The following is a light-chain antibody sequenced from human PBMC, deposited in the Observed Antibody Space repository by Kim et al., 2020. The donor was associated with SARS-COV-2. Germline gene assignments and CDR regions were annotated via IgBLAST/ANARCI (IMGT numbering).Light chain of an antibody. CDR3: QQYGSTPIT. V-gene: IGKV3-20*01. Sequence: EVVLTQSPGTLSLSPGERATLSCRASQSVSSIYLAWYKQKPGQSPRLLIYGASSRATGIPDRFSGSVSGTDFTLTISRLEPEDFAVYYCQQYGSTPITFGQGTRLEIK. CDR2: GAS. CDR1: QSVSSIY. J-gene: IGKJ5*01.